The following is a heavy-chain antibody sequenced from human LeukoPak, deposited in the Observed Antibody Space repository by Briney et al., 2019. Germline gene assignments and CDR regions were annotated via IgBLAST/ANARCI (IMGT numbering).Heavy chain of an antibody. CDR1: GFTFSSYE. V-gene: IGHV3-48*03. D-gene: IGHD3-10*01. CDR3: AKEAARPAGVFEY. CDR2: ISSSGSTI. Sequence: GGSLRLSCAASGFTFSSYEMNWVRQPPGKGLEWVSYISSSGSTIYYADSVKGRFTISRDTSKNTLYLQMNSLRAEDTAVYYCAKEAARPAGVFEYWGQGTRVTVSS. J-gene: IGHJ4*02.